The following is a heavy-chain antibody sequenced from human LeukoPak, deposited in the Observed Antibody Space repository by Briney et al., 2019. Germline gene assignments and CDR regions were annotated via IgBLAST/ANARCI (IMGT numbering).Heavy chain of an antibody. D-gene: IGHD6-13*01. CDR3: AKDSYRAAAGHDY. CDR2: ISSAGVST. J-gene: IGHJ4*02. Sequence: SGGSLRLSCAASGFTFNNFGMSWVRQAPGKGLEWVSAISSAGVSTYYADSVKGRFTISRDNSKNTLYLQMNSLRAEDTAVYYCAKDSYRAAAGHDYWGQGTLVTVSS. V-gene: IGHV3-23*01. CDR1: GFTFNNFG.